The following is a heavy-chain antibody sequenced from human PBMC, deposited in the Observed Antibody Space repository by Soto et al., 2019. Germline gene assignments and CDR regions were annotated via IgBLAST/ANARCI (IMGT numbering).Heavy chain of an antibody. V-gene: IGHV4-59*01. Sequence: PSETLSLTCTVSGGSISSYYWSWIRQPPGKGLEWIGYIYYSGSTNYNPSLKSRVTISVDTSKNQFSLKLSSVTAADTAVYYCARVYGDEYYFDYWGQGTLVTSPQ. CDR3: ARVYGDEYYFDY. J-gene: IGHJ4*02. CDR2: IYYSGST. D-gene: IGHD4-17*01. CDR1: GGSISSYY.